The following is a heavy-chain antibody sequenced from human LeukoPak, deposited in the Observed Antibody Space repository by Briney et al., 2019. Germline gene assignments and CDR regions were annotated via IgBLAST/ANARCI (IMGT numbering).Heavy chain of an antibody. V-gene: IGHV3-9*01. D-gene: IGHD6-19*01. CDR1: GFTFDDYA. Sequence: GGSLRLSCAASGFTFDDYAMHWVRQAPGKGLGWVSGISWNSGSIGYADSVKGRFTISRDNAKNSLYLQMNSLRAEDTALYYCAKTADRSLYYFDYWGQGTLVTVSS. CDR2: ISWNSGSI. CDR3: AKTADRSLYYFDY. J-gene: IGHJ4*02.